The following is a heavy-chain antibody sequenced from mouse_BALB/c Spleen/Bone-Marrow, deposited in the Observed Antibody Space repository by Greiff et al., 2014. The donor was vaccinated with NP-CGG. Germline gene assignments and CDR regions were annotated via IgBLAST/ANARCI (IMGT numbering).Heavy chain of an antibody. V-gene: IGHV1-80*01. J-gene: IGHJ3*01. CDR1: GYALSSYW. CDR3: ARGPWFAY. CDR2: IYPGDGDT. Sequence: QVQLKQSGAELVRPGSSVRISCKASGYALSSYWMNWVKQRPGQGLEWIGQIYPGDGDTNYNGKFKGKATLTADKYSSTAYMQLSSLTSEDSAVYCCARGPWFAYWSQGTLVTVSA.